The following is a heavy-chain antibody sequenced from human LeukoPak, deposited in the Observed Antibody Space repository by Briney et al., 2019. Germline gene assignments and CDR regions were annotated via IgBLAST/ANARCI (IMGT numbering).Heavy chain of an antibody. V-gene: IGHV4-31*03. J-gene: IGHJ4*02. D-gene: IGHD6-6*01. CDR1: GGSISSGGYY. Sequence: SETLSLTCTVAGGSISSGGYYWSWIRQHPGKGLEWIGYIYYSGSTYYNPSLKSRVTISVDTSKNQFSLKLSSVTPADTAVYYCARGRTGRPQFDYWGQGTLVTVSS. CDR2: IYYSGST. CDR3: ARGRTGRPQFDY.